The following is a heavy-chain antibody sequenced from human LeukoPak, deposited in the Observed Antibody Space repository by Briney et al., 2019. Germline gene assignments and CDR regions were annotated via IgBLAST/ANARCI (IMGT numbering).Heavy chain of an antibody. CDR3: ARERYDILTGFEVWFDP. Sequence: SETLSLTCTVSGGSISSYYWSWIRQPPGKGLEWIGRIYTSGSTNYNPSLKSRVTMSVDTSKNQFSLKLSSVTAADTAVYYCARERYDILTGFEVWFDPWGQGTLVTVSS. J-gene: IGHJ5*02. V-gene: IGHV4-4*07. CDR2: IYTSGST. CDR1: GGSISSYY. D-gene: IGHD3-9*01.